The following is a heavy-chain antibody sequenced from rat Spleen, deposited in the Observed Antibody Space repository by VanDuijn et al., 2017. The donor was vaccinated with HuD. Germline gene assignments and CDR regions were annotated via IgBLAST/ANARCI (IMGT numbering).Heavy chain of an antibody. V-gene: IGHV5-20*01. D-gene: IGHD1-2*01. Sequence: EVQLVESGGGLVQPGRSLKLSCVASGFTFSDYYMAWVRQAPTKGLEWVASITNTGGSTYYPDSVKGRFTISRDNAKSTLYLQMDSLRSEDTATYYCTRDEDSSYLMDAWGQGASVTVSS. CDR1: GFTFSDYY. CDR3: TRDEDSSYLMDA. J-gene: IGHJ4*01. CDR2: ITNTGGST.